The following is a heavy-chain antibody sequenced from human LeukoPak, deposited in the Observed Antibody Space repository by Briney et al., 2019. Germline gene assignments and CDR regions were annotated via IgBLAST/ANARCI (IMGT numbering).Heavy chain of an antibody. CDR3: AKYCSGGSCYGN. Sequence: AGGSLRLSCAASGFTFNNYWMHWVRQTPGKGLVWVSRINSEGITAYADSVTGRFTISRDNSKNTLYLQMNSLRAEDTAVYYCAKYCSGGSCYGNWSQGTLVTVSS. CDR2: INSEGIT. J-gene: IGHJ4*02. V-gene: IGHV3-74*01. CDR1: GFTFNNYW. D-gene: IGHD2-15*01.